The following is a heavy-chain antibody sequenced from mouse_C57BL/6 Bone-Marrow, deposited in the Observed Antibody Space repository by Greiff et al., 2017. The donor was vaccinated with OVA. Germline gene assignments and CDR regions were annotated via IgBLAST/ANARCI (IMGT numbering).Heavy chain of an antibody. CDR3: TRWGQLRLRYYLDY. Sequence: EVKLVESGTVLARPGASVKMSCKTSGYTFTSYWMHWVKQRPGQGLEWIGAIYPGNGDTSYNQKFKGKANLTAVTSASTAYMELSSLTNEDSAVYYCTRWGQLRLRYYLDYWGQGTTLTVSS. J-gene: IGHJ2*01. V-gene: IGHV1-5*01. CDR1: GYTFTSYW. D-gene: IGHD3-2*02. CDR2: IYPGNGDT.